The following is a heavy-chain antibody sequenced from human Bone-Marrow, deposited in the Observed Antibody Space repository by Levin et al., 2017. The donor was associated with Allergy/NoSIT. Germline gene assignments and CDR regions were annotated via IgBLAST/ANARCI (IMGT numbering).Heavy chain of an antibody. CDR3: ARQSSGADGSGSYGWFGV. D-gene: IGHD3-10*01. CDR1: GYNFNNYW. Sequence: ASVKVSCEGSGYNFNNYWIGWVRQMPGKGLEWMGIVFPGDSETIYSPSLQGQVTMSVDKSIKTAYLQWSSLEASDTGIYSCARQSSGADGSGSYGWFGVWGQGTVVSVSS. CDR2: VFPGDSET. V-gene: IGHV5-51*01. J-gene: IGHJ5*02.